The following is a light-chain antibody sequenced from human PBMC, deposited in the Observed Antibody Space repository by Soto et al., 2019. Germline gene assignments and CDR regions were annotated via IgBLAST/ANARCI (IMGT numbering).Light chain of an antibody. CDR1: GGSIASNH. V-gene: IGLV6-57*04. CDR2: KDN. CDR3: QSYDGNNVL. Sequence: NFMLTQPHSVSESPGKTVTISCTRSGGSIASNHVQWYQQRPGSAPTTVIYKDNQRPSGVPDRFSGSIDSSSNSASLTISGLKTEDEADYYCQSYDGNNVLFGGRTKRTVL. J-gene: IGLJ2*01.